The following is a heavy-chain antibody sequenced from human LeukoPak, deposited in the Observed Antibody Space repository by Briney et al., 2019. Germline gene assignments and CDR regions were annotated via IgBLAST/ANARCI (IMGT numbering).Heavy chain of an antibody. D-gene: IGHD2/OR15-2a*01. J-gene: IGHJ4*02. Sequence: GSSVKVACQASRYTFPGHFMHWVRPPPGQGPEWMGCINPNSGGTNYAQKFQGRVIMPRDTSTRTAYIEPNGQRSDATAVYYWARVSEYYYFDYWGQGTLVTVSS. CDR2: INPNSGGT. CDR1: RYTFPGHF. V-gene: IGHV1-2*02. CDR3: ARVSEYYYFDY.